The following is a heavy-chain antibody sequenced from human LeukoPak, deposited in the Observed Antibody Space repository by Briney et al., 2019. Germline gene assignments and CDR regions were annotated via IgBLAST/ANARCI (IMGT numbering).Heavy chain of an antibody. D-gene: IGHD6-19*01. CDR3: ARDGAYSSGWSVDRWDYYGMDV. CDR2: IYYSGST. Sequence: SETLSLTCTVSGGSISSYYWSWIRQPPGKGLEWIGHIYYSGSTNYNPSLKSRVTISVDTSKNQFSLKLSSVTAADTAVYYCARDGAYSSGWSVDRWDYYGMDVWGKGTTVTVSS. J-gene: IGHJ6*04. CDR1: GGSISSYY. V-gene: IGHV4-59*01.